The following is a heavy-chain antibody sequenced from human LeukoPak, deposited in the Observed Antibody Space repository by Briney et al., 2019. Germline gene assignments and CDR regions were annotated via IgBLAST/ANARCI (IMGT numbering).Heavy chain of an antibody. CDR1: GFTFNNYA. J-gene: IGHJ4*02. CDR2: IGGSGDYT. Sequence: GGSLRLSCAASGFTFNNYAMTWVRQAPGKWMEWVSVIGGSGDYTSYANSVKGRLTISRDNSKNTLYLQMNSLRAEDTAVYYCAKHYGSAYTFFDCWGQGTPVTVSS. V-gene: IGHV3-23*01. CDR3: AKHYGSAYTFFDC. D-gene: IGHD3-16*01.